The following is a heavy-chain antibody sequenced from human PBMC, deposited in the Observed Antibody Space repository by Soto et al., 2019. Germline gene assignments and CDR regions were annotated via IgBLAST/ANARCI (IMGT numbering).Heavy chain of an antibody. J-gene: IGHJ3*01. CDR3: TTLGP. CDR2: TAPMLNQT. Sequence: QAQLVQSGAVVKKPGSSVVVSCKASGITVGRFTVSWVRQAPGQGLEWMGKTAPMLNQTFYAPKFEGRVTITADTSANRVYMELTDLRFEDTAVYYCTTLGPWGQGTQVTVSS. V-gene: IGHV1-69*02. CDR1: GITVGRFT. D-gene: IGHD3-3*01.